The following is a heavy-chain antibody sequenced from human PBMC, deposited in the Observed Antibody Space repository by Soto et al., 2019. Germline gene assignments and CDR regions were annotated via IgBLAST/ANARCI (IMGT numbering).Heavy chain of an antibody. D-gene: IGHD6-6*01. CDR3: ARDGAEQLVPDY. Sequence: GGSLRLSCAASGFTFSSYSMNWVRQAPGKGLEWVSSISSSSSYIYYADSVKGRFTISRDNAKNSLYLQMNSLRAEDTAVYYWARDGAEQLVPDYWGQGTLVTVSS. V-gene: IGHV3-21*01. CDR1: GFTFSSYS. J-gene: IGHJ4*02. CDR2: ISSSSSYI.